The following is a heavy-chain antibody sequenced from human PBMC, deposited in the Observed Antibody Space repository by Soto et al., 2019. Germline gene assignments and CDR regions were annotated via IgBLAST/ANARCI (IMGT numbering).Heavy chain of an antibody. Sequence: SETLSLTCDVSGGSISSHYWIWIRQPPGSGLEWIGFVHYSGSTNYSPSLKSRVTMSVDTSKNQFFLNLTSVTAADTALYFCARRDYSTSSLGPFDYWGQGILVTVSS. V-gene: IGHV4-59*11. CDR3: ARRDYSTSSLGPFDY. J-gene: IGHJ4*02. CDR2: VHYSGST. D-gene: IGHD6-6*01. CDR1: GGSISSHY.